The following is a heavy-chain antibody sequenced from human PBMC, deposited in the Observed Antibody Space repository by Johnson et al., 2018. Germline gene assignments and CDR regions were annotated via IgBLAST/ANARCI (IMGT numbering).Heavy chain of an antibody. CDR2: TYYRSKWYN. CDR1: GDSVSSNSAA. CDR3: AKGSSLRKTRDYYYGMDV. J-gene: IGHJ6*02. Sequence: QVQLQQSGPGLVKPSQTLSLTCAISGDSVSSNSAAWNWIRQSPSRGLEWLGRTYYRSKWYNDYAVSVKSRITINPDTSKNQFSLQLNSVTPEDTAVYYCAKGSSLRKTRDYYYGMDVWGQGTTVTVSS. V-gene: IGHV6-1*01. D-gene: IGHD6-13*01.